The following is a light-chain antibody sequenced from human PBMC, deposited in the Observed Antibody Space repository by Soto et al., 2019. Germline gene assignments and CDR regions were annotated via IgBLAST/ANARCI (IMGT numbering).Light chain of an antibody. CDR3: SSYTSSNTEV. CDR1: SSDVGGYNY. J-gene: IGLJ1*01. Sequence: QSALTQPASVSGSPGQSITISCTGTSSDVGGYNYVSWYQQHPGKAPKLMIYDVTTRPSGVSDRFSGSKSGNTASLTISGLQAEDEADYYCSSYTSSNTEVFGTGTKVTVL. CDR2: DVT. V-gene: IGLV2-14*03.